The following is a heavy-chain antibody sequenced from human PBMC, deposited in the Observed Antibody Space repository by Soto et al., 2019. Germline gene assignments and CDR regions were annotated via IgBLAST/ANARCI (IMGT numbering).Heavy chain of an antibody. CDR2: INPNSGGT. V-gene: IGHV1-2*02. CDR1: VYTFTGYY. D-gene: IGHD3-9*01. J-gene: IGHJ6*02. Sequence: ASVKVSCKASVYTFTGYYMHWVRQAPGQGLEWMGWINPNSGGTNYAQKFQGRVTMTRDTSISTAYMELSRLRSDDTAVYYCARDRPYDILTGYYNPYYYGMDVWGQGTTVTVSS. CDR3: ARDRPYDILTGYYNPYYYGMDV.